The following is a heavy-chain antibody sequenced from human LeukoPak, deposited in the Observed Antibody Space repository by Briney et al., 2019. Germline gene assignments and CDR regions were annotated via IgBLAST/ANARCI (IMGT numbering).Heavy chain of an antibody. V-gene: IGHV4-34*01. CDR1: GGSFSGYY. J-gene: IGHJ5*02. CDR3: ARDALITMVRGVIRWFDP. D-gene: IGHD3-10*01. Sequence: SETLSLTCAVYGGSFSGYYWSWIRQPPGKGLEWIGEINHSGSTNYNPSLKSRVTISVDTSKNQFSLKLSSVTAADTAVYYCARDALITMVRGVIRWFDPWGQGTLVTVSS. CDR2: INHSGST.